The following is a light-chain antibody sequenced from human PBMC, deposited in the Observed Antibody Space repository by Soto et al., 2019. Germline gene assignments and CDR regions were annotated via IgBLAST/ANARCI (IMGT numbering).Light chain of an antibody. CDR3: QQYNSL. J-gene: IGKJ1*01. Sequence: DIQMTQSPSSLSASVGDRVTITCRASQSISSNLNWYQQKPGKAPRLLIYSASNLKSGVPSRFSGSGSGTEFTLTISSLQPDDFATYYCQQYNSLFGQGTKVDIK. CDR1: QSISSN. V-gene: IGKV1-39*01. CDR2: SAS.